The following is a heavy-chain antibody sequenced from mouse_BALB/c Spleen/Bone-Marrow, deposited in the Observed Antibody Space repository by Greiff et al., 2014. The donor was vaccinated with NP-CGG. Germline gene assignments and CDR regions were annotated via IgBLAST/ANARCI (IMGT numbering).Heavy chain of an antibody. Sequence: ESGPGLVAPSQSLSITCTVSGFSLTSYGVHWVRQPPGKGLEWLGVIWAGGSTNYNSALMSRLSISKDNSKGQVFLKMNSLQTDDTAMYYCAREGDYYGSSDYWGQGTTLTVSS. D-gene: IGHD1-1*01. CDR1: GFSLTSYG. V-gene: IGHV2-9*02. J-gene: IGHJ2*01. CDR2: IWAGGST. CDR3: AREGDYYGSSDY.